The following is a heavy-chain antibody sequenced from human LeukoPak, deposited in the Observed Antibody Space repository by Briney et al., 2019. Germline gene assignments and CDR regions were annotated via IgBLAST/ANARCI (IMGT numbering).Heavy chain of an antibody. V-gene: IGHV4-59*01. J-gene: IGHJ4*02. CDR1: GGSISSYY. CDR2: IYYSGST. Sequence: SETLSLACTVSGGSISSYYWSWIRQPPGKGLEWIGYIYYSGSTNYNPSLKSRVTISVDTSKNQFSLKLSSVTAADTAVYYCARAFSGSYYVSSYFDYWGQGTLVTVSS. CDR3: ARAFSGSYYVSSYFDY. D-gene: IGHD1-26*01.